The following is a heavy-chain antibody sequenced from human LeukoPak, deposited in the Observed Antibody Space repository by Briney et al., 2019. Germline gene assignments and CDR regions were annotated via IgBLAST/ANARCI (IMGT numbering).Heavy chain of an antibody. V-gene: IGHV4-39*07. J-gene: IGHJ6*03. CDR2: ILYSGST. CDR3: ARGLYSRVSGHIYYMDV. CDR1: GGSISSSMYY. D-gene: IGHD2-15*01. Sequence: SETLSLTCTVSGGSISSSMYYWGWIRQSPGGGLEWIGNILYSGSTYYNPSLNSRVTISVDTSKNQFSLKLSSVTAADTAVYYCARGLYSRVSGHIYYMDVWGKGTTVTVSS.